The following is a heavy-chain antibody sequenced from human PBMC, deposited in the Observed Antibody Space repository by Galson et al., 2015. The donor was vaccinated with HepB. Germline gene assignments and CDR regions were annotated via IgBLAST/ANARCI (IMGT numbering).Heavy chain of an antibody. J-gene: IGHJ6*02. CDR3: ARDDYGDYAMDV. CDR2: IIPIFGTA. V-gene: IGHV1-69*13. D-gene: IGHD4-17*01. CDR1: GGTFSSYA. Sequence: SVKVSCKASGGTFSSYAISWVRQAPGQGLEWMGGIIPIFGTANYAQKFQGRVTITADESTSTAYMELSSPRSEDTAVYYCARDDYGDYAMDVWGQGTTVTVSS.